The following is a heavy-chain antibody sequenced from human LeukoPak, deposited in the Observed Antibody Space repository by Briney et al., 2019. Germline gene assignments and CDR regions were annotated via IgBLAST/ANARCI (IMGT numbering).Heavy chain of an antibody. CDR1: GFTFSSYA. CDR2: IRDSGDRT. V-gene: IGHV3-23*01. J-gene: IGHJ5*02. D-gene: IGHD1-7*01. CDR3: AKDLFTGTTGWFDP. Sequence: PGGSLRLSCVASGFTFSSYAMSWVRQAPGKGLEWVSCIRDSGDRTYYADSVKGRFTISRDNSKNTLYLQMNSLRAEDTAVYYSAKDLFTGTTGWFDPWGQGTLVTVSS.